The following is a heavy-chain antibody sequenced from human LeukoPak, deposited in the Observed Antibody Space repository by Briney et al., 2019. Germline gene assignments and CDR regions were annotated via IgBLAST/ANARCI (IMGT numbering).Heavy chain of an antibody. V-gene: IGHV3-21*01. J-gene: IGHJ4*02. CDR3: ARTDQQLVFDY. D-gene: IGHD6-13*01. CDR1: GFTLSSYS. CDR2: ISSSSSYI. Sequence: GRSLRLCCAASGFTLSSYSMKWVSQATGKGLEGVSSISSSSSYIYYADSVKGRFTISRDNAKNSLYLQMNSLRAEDTAVYYCARTDQQLVFDYWGQGTLVTVSS.